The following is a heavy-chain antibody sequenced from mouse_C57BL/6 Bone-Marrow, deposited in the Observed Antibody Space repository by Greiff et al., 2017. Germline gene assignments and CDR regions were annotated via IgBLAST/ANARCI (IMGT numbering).Heavy chain of an antibody. V-gene: IGHV1-82*01. CDR3: ARPISYYGSTWFAY. J-gene: IGHJ3*01. CDR2: IYPGDGDT. CDR1: GYAFSSSW. D-gene: IGHD1-1*01. Sequence: VKLMESGPELVKPGASVKISCKASGYAFSSSWMNWVKQRPGKGLEWIGRIYPGDGDTNYNGKFKGKATLTADKSSSTAYMQLSSLTSEDSAVYFCARPISYYGSTWFAYWGQGTLVTVSA.